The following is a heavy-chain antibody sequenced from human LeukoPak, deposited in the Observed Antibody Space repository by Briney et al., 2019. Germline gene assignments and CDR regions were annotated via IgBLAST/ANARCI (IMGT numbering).Heavy chain of an antibody. V-gene: IGHV4-34*01. J-gene: IGHJ3*02. Sequence: SETLSLTCAVYGGFFSGYYWSWIRQRPGKGLEWIGELNHSGSTNYNPSLKSRVTISVDTSKNQFSLKLSSVTAADTAVYYCAVPSSGYSASSDAFDIWGQGTMVTVSS. D-gene: IGHD3-22*01. CDR1: GGFFSGYY. CDR2: LNHSGST. CDR3: AVPSSGYSASSDAFDI.